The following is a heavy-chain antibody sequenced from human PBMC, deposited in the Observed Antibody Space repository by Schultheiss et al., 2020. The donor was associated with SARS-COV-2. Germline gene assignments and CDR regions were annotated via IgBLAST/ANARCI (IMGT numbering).Heavy chain of an antibody. CDR2: IKSDGGGI. D-gene: IGHD6-6*01. J-gene: IGHJ4*02. V-gene: IGHV3-74*01. CDR1: GFTFSSYG. Sequence: GGSLRLSCAASGFTFSSYGMYWVRQAPGKGLVWVSRIKSDGGGISYADSVKGRFTISRDNAKNTLYLQMNSLRAEDTAVYYCAGAVGSSASLIDYWGQGTLVTVSS. CDR3: AGAVGSSASLIDY.